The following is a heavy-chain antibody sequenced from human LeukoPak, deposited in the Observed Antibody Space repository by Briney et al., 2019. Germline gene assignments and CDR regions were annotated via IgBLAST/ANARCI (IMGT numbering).Heavy chain of an antibody. CDR2: ISYDGSNK. CDR1: GFTFNSYA. D-gene: IGHD3-22*01. J-gene: IGHJ4*02. CDR3: ASLGTDYYDSSGYFDY. V-gene: IGHV3-30*01. Sequence: GGSLRLSCAASGFTFNSYAMHWVRQAPGKGLEWVAVISYDGSNKYYADSVKGRFTISRDNSKNTLYLQMNSLRAEDTAVYYCASLGTDYYDSSGYFDYWGQGTLVTVSS.